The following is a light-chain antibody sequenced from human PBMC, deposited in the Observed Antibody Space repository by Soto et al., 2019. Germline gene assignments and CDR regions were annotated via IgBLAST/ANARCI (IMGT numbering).Light chain of an antibody. CDR1: ENVRTF. CDR3: QQHSHWPPWT. Sequence: EVVLTQSPATLSLSPGERATLSCRASENVRTFVDWYQQKPGQAPRLLMFGASNRATGIPARFSGSGSGTDSTITISNLEPEDFAVYYCQQHSHWPPWTFGQGTRVEIQ. J-gene: IGKJ1*01. V-gene: IGKV3-11*01. CDR2: GAS.